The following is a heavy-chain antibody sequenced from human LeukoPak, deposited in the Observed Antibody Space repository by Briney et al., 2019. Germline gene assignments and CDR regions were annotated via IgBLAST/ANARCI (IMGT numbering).Heavy chain of an antibody. CDR2: IWYDGSNK. CDR1: GFTFSNYG. CDR3: VRVAVAGNLNNWFDP. J-gene: IGHJ5*02. D-gene: IGHD6-19*01. V-gene: IGHV3-33*01. Sequence: PGRSLRLSCAASGFTFSNYGTHWVRQAPGKGLEWVAVIWYDGSNKYYADSVKGRFTISRDNSKNTLYLQMNSLRAEDTAVYYCVRVAVAGNLNNWFDPWGQGTLVTVSS.